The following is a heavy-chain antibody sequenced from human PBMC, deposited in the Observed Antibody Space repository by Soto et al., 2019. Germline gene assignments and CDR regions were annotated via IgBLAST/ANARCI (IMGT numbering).Heavy chain of an antibody. Sequence: SETLSLTCTVSGGSISSGGYYWSWIRQHPGKGLEWIGYIYYSGSTYYNPSLKSRVIISVDTSKNQFSLKLSSVTAADTAVYYCARDLGGQSPWLFDYWGQGTLVTVSS. J-gene: IGHJ4*02. CDR3: ARDLGGQSPWLFDY. CDR2: IYYSGST. CDR1: GGSISSGGYY. D-gene: IGHD3-16*01. V-gene: IGHV4-31*03.